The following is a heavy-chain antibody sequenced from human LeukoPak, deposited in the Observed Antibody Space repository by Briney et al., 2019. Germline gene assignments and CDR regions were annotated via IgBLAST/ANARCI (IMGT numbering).Heavy chain of an antibody. V-gene: IGHV5-10-1*01. CDR1: GYSFTSYW. CDR3: ARHVSRSNDY. CDR2: IDPSDSYT. J-gene: IGHJ4*02. Sequence: GESLKISCQGSGYSFTSYWISWVRQMPGKGVEWMGRIDPSDSYTNYSPSFQGHVTISADKSISTAYLQWSSLKASDTAMYYCARHVSRSNDYWGQGTLVTVSS. D-gene: IGHD6-13*01.